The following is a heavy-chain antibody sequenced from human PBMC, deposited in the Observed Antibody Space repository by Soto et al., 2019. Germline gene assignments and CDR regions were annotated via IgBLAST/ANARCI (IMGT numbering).Heavy chain of an antibody. CDR1: GFTFRTYY. CDR2: ISAGSSNI. CDR3: ARQYPSSSRHFDH. Sequence: EVELVESGGGLVKPGGSLKLSCAASGFTFRTYYMIWVRQAPGKGLEWVLTISAGSSNIYYAPSVKGRFTISRDNAKNLLYLQINSLRAEDTAVYYCARQYPSSSRHFDHWGQGALVIVSS. D-gene: IGHD6-6*01. V-gene: IGHV3-21*01. J-gene: IGHJ4*02.